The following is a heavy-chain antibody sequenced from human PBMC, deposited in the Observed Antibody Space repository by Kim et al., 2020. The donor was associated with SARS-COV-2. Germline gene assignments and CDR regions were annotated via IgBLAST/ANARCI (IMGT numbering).Heavy chain of an antibody. CDR2: IWYDGSNK. Sequence: GGSLRLSCAASGFTFSSYGMHCVRQAPGKGLEWVAVIWYDGSNKYYADSEKGRFTISRDNSKNTLYLQMNSLRAEDTAVYYCARGFGYGDLYWYFDLWGRGPLAAVS. CDR3: ARGFGYGDLYWYFDL. J-gene: IGHJ2*01. CDR1: GFTFSSYG. D-gene: IGHD4-17*01. V-gene: IGHV3-33*01.